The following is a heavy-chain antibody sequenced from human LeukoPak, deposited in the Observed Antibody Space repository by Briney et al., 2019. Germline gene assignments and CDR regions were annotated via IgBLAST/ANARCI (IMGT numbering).Heavy chain of an antibody. J-gene: IGHJ4*02. CDR1: GGTFSSYA. CDR3: AREGGGYSYGLHYFDY. V-gene: IGHV1-69*13. D-gene: IGHD5-18*01. Sequence: SVKVSCKASGGTFSSYAVSWVRQAPGQGLEWMGGIIPIFGTANYAQKFQGRVTITADESTSTAYMELSSLRSEDTAVYYCAREGGGYSYGLHYFDYWGQGTLVTVSS. CDR2: IIPIFGTA.